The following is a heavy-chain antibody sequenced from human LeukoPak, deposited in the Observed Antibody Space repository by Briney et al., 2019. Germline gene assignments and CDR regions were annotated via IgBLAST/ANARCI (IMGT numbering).Heavy chain of an antibody. D-gene: IGHD2-2*01. V-gene: IGHV1-58*02. CDR1: GFTFTSSA. CDR3: AAEGSTSWNDAFDI. Sequence: TSVKVSCKASGFTFTSSAMQWVRQARGQRLEWIGWIVVGSGNTNYAQKFQERVTITRGMSTSTAYMELSSLRSEDTAVYYCAAEGSTSWNDAFDIWGQGTMVTVSS. CDR2: IVVGSGNT. J-gene: IGHJ3*02.